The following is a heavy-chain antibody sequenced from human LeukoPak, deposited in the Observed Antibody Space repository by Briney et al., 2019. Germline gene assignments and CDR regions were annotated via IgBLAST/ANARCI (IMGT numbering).Heavy chain of an antibody. Sequence: SQTLSLTCAISGDSVSSNNAAWNWIRQSPSRGLEWLGRTYYRSKWYNDYAVSMESRITFNPDTSKNHFSLQLNSVTPEDTAACYCARDPLTNDAFDIWGQGTMATVSS. D-gene: IGHD1-1*01. CDR3: ARDPLTNDAFDI. CDR2: TYYRSKWYN. CDR1: GDSVSSNNAA. J-gene: IGHJ3*02. V-gene: IGHV6-1*01.